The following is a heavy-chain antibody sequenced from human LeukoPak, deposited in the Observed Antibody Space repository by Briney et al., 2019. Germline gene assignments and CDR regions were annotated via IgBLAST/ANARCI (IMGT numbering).Heavy chain of an antibody. CDR3: AGRLDGYNYRWFDP. V-gene: IGHV4-30-2*01. CDR2: IYHSGST. CDR1: GGSIRSGGYS. D-gene: IGHD5-24*01. J-gene: IGHJ5*02. Sequence: SQTLSLTCAVSGGSIRSGGYSWSWIRQPPGKGLDWIGYIYHSGSTYYNPSLKSRVTISVDRSKNQFSLKLSSVTAADTAVYYCAGRLDGYNYRWFDPWGQGTLVTVSS.